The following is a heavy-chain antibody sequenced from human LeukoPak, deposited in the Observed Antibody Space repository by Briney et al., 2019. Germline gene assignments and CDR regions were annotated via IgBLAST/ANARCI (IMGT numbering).Heavy chain of an antibody. CDR1: GFPLSNYA. CDR3: AKDMDTAMAFDAFDI. Sequence: GGSLRLSCVASGFPLSNYAMSWVRQVPGKGLEWVSAISGSGGSTYYADSVKGRFTISRDNSKNTLYLQMNSLRAEDTAVYYCAKDMDTAMAFDAFDIWGQGTMVTVSS. D-gene: IGHD5-18*01. V-gene: IGHV3-23*01. CDR2: ISGSGGST. J-gene: IGHJ3*02.